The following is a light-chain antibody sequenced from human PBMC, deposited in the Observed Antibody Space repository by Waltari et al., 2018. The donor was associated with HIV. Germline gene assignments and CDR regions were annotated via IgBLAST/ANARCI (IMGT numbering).Light chain of an antibody. CDR3: SSYTTSNTVV. Sequence: YDFVSWYQKHPAKAPKLLIYDVTARPSGVSRRFSGSKSGSTASLTISSIQADDEADYYCSSYTTSNTVVFGPGTKLSVL. CDR1: YDF. V-gene: IGLV2-14*03. J-gene: IGLJ2*01. CDR2: DVT.